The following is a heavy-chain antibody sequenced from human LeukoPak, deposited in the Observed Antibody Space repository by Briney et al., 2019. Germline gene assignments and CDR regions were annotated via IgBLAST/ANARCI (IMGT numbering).Heavy chain of an antibody. V-gene: IGHV3-7*02. D-gene: IGHD7-27*01. CDR3: ASQWGSGSHY. CDR1: GFTFSSSL. CDR2: ITQGGTVK. J-gene: IGHJ4*02. Sequence: GGSLRLSCAASGFTFSSSLMSWVRQAPGKGLEWVASITQGGTVKYYVDSVKGRFTISRDNAVNSLFLQMNSLRAEDTAVYYCASQWGSGSHYWGQGTLVTVSS.